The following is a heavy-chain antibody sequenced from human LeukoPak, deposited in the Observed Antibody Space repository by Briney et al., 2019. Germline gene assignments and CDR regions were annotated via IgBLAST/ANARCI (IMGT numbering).Heavy chain of an antibody. CDR2: ISSSGSTI. V-gene: IGHV3-48*03. CDR1: GFTFKTYN. CDR3: ASSYCGGDCYSGGFDY. D-gene: IGHD2-21*02. Sequence: PGGSLRLSCAASGFTFKTYNMNWVRQAPGKGLEWVSYISSSGSTIYYADSVKGRFTISRDNAKNSLYLQMNSLRAEDTAVYYCASSYCGGDCYSGGFDYWGQGTLVTVSS. J-gene: IGHJ4*02.